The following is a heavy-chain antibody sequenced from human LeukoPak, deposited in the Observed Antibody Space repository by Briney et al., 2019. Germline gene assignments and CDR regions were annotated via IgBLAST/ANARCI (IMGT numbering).Heavy chain of an antibody. D-gene: IGHD4-23*01. Sequence: KPSETLSLTCTVSGGSISSYYWSWIRQPAGKGLEWIGRIYPGGSTNYNPSLKSRVTMSVDASQKQLSLKLSSVTAADTAVYYCARAASYGGPPYYYYMDVWGKGTTVTVSS. J-gene: IGHJ6*03. CDR3: ARAASYGGPPYYYYMDV. CDR2: IYPGGST. V-gene: IGHV4-4*07. CDR1: GGSISSYY.